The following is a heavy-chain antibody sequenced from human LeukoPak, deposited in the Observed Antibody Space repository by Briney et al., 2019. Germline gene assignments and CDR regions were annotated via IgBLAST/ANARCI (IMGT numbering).Heavy chain of an antibody. Sequence: ASVKVSCKASGYTFTSYGISWVRQAPGQGLEWMGRIIPILGIANYAQKFQGRVTITADKSTSTAYMELSSLRSEDTAVYYCASTTVTTGWFDPWGQGTLVTVSS. CDR2: IIPILGIA. CDR1: GYTFTSYG. V-gene: IGHV1-69*04. J-gene: IGHJ5*02. D-gene: IGHD4-17*01. CDR3: ASTTVTTGWFDP.